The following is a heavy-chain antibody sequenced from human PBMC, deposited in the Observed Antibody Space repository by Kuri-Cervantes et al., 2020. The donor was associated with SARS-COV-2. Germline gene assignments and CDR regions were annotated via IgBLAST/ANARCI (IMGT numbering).Heavy chain of an antibody. CDR2: IYYSGST. CDR1: GGSSSSSSYY. Sequence: GALRLSCTVSGGSSSSSSYYWGWIRQPPGKGLEWIGSIYYSGSTYYNPFLKSRVTISVDTSKNQFSLKLSSVTAADTAVYYCARHGLRYYGSGSLTTFDYWGQGTLVTVSS. CDR3: ARHGLRYYGSGSLTTFDY. J-gene: IGHJ4*02. V-gene: IGHV4-39*01. D-gene: IGHD3-10*01.